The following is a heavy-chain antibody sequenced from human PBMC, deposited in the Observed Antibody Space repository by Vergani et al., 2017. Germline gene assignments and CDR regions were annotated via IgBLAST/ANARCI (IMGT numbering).Heavy chain of an antibody. CDR2: IYWDDDK. V-gene: IGHV2-5*02. Sequence: QITLKESGPTLVKPTQTLTLTCTFSGFSLSTSGVGVGWIRQPPGKALEWLALIYWDDDKRYSPSLKSRLTITKDTPKNQVVLTMTNMDPVDTATYYCAHHRPYCSSTSCYIDYYYMDVWGKGTTVTVSS. D-gene: IGHD2-2*02. CDR3: AHHRPYCSSTSCYIDYYYMDV. J-gene: IGHJ6*03. CDR1: GFSLSTSGVG.